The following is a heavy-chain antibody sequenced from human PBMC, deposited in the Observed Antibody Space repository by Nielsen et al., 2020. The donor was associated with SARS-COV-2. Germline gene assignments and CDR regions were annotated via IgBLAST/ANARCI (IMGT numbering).Heavy chain of an antibody. CDR2: INSDGSSA. Sequence: GESLKISCAVSGFTFSSYWMDWVRQVPGKGLVWVSRINSDGSSATYADSVKGRFTISRDNAKSTLYLQMNSLRAEDTAVYYCVRGLQVPNGLAHRWGQGTLVTVSS. V-gene: IGHV3-74*01. D-gene: IGHD3-16*01. CDR1: GFTFSSYW. CDR3: VRGLQVPNGLAHR. J-gene: IGHJ4*02.